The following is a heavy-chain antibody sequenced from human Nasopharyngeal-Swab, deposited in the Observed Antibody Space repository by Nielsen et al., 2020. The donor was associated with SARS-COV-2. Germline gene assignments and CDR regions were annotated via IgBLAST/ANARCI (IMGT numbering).Heavy chain of an antibody. CDR1: GFTFSTA. CDR2: IGGSGVKI. Sequence: GGSLRLSCAASGFTFSTAMSWVRQAPGKGLECVSGIGGSGVKIYYAESVKGRFTISRDNSKNTLYLQMNSLRVEDTAVYYCADLLLGAVLWFGESHYWGQGTLVTVSS. D-gene: IGHD3-10*01. CDR3: ADLLLGAVLWFGESHY. V-gene: IGHV3-23*01. J-gene: IGHJ4*02.